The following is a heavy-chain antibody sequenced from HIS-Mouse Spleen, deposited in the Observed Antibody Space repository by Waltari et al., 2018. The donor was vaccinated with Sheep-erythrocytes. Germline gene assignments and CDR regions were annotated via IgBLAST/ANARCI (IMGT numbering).Heavy chain of an antibody. CDR2: IYSGGST. Sequence: EVQLVESGGGLVQPGGSLRLSCAASGFTVSSNYMSWVRQAPGKGLEWVSVIYSGGSTYYADSVKGRFTISRDNSKTTLYLQMNSLRAEDTAVYYCARDTYYYGSGAHAFDIWGQGTMVTVSS. CDR3: ARDTYYYGSGAHAFDI. D-gene: IGHD3-10*01. J-gene: IGHJ3*02. CDR1: GFTVSSNY. V-gene: IGHV3-66*01.